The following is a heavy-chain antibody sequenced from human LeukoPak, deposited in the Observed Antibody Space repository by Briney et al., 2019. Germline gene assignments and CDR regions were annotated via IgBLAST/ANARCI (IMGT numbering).Heavy chain of an antibody. V-gene: IGHV1-2*02. Sequence: ASVKVSCKTSGYTFTAYYIHRVRQAPGRGLEWMGWINSDSGDTNYAPKFQGRVTMTRDTSITTAYLELSGLRPDDTAIYYCARAETYWGQGTLITVSS. CDR3: ARAETY. J-gene: IGHJ1*01. CDR1: GYTFTAYY. CDR2: INSDSGDT.